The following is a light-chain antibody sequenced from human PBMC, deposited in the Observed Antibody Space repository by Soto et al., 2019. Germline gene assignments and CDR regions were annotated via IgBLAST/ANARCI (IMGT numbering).Light chain of an antibody. CDR3: QQYGSSST. CDR1: QSVSSSY. J-gene: IGKJ4*01. V-gene: IGKV3-20*01. Sequence: EIVSSQSPGTLSLSPGERATLSCRASQSVSSSYLAWYQQKPGQTPKVLIYRGSNRATDIPDRFSGSGSGTDFTLTISRLEPEDFAVYYCQQYGSSSTVGGWAKVDI. CDR2: RGS.